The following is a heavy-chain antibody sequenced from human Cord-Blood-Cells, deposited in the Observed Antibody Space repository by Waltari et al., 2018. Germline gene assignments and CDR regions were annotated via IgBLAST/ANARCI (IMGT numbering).Heavy chain of an antibody. J-gene: IGHJ6*03. CDR2: IYTSGST. CDR3: ARAYSGSYYYYYMDV. Sequence: QVQLQESGPGLVKPSETLSLTCPVSGGPISSYSWSWIRQPAGKGLEWIGRIYTSGSTNYNPSLKSRVTMSVDTSKNQFSLKLSSVTAADTAVYYCARAYSGSYYYYYMDVWGKGTTVTVSS. D-gene: IGHD1-26*01. V-gene: IGHV4-4*07. CDR1: GGPISSYS.